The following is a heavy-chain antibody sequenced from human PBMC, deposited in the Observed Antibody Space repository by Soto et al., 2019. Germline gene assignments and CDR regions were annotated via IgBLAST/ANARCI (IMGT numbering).Heavy chain of an antibody. CDR3: ARVAADIASWLDP. Sequence: SETLSLTCTVSGGSISSYYWGWIRQPPGKGLEWIGCIYYSGVTNYNPSLKSRVTISVDTPKNQLSLKLNSVTAADTAVYYCARVAADIASWLDPWGQGTLVTVS. J-gene: IGHJ5*02. CDR2: IYYSGVT. D-gene: IGHD5-12*01. V-gene: IGHV4-59*01. CDR1: GGSISSYY.